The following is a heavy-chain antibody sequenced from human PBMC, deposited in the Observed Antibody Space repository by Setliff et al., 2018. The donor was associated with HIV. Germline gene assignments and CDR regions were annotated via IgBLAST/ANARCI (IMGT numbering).Heavy chain of an antibody. J-gene: IGHJ4*01. CDR2: ISISGDT. V-gene: IGHV4-4*07. Sequence: SETLSLTCAVSGGSVTSYYWSWIRQPAGKRLEWIGRISISGDTNYNPSLKSRATMSLDTSKNQFSLKLNSVTAADTAMYYCARDPTTGVDYWGQEPWSPSPQ. CDR3: ARDPTTGVDY. D-gene: IGHD4-4*01. CDR1: GGSVTSYY.